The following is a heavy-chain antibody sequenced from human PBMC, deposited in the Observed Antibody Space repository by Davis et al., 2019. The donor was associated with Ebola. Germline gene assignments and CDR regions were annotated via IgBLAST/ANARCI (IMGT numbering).Heavy chain of an antibody. V-gene: IGHV3-23*01. Sequence: PGGSLRLSCAASGFLFSSYAMSWVRQAPGRGLEWVSSISASGGATFYADSVKGRIVMSRDNSNDTLYLRMNNLRAEDTAIYYCAKDLTSYYGSGDFFDYWSQGTLVTVSS. CDR1: GFLFSSYA. CDR2: ISASGGAT. CDR3: AKDLTSYYGSGDFFDY. D-gene: IGHD3-10*01. J-gene: IGHJ4*02.